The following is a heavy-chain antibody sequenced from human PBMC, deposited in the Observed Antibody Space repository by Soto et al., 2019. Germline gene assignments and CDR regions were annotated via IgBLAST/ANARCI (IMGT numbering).Heavy chain of an antibody. CDR3: AKVIRADSTSSNFYYYSGLDV. CDR1: GFTFRTYG. Sequence: QVQLVESGGGAVQPGRSLRLSCAASGFTFRTYGMHWVRQAPGKGLEWLAVISNNGNNKYYADSVKGRFTISRDNSRDTLFLQINSLRGEDTAIYYCAKVIRADSTSSNFYYYSGLDVWGQGTTVTVS. CDR2: ISNNGNNK. D-gene: IGHD6-6*01. V-gene: IGHV3-30*18. J-gene: IGHJ6*02.